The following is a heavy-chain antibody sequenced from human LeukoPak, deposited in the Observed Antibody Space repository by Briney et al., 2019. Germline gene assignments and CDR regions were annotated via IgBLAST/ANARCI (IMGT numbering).Heavy chain of an antibody. J-gene: IGHJ4*02. CDR2: IYYSGNT. Sequence: SETLSLTCTVSGGSISSDNYYWGWIRQPPGKGLEWIGSIYYSGNTYYNPSLKSRVTISVDTSKNQFSLKMSSVTAADTAVYYCARVYNWNSSGLGAPRDWGRGTLVTVSS. CDR1: GGSISSDNYY. V-gene: IGHV4-39*07. D-gene: IGHD1-7*01. CDR3: ARVYNWNSSGLGAPRD.